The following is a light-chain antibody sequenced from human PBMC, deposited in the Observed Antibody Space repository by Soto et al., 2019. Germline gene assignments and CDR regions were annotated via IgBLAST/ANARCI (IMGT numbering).Light chain of an antibody. V-gene: IGKV3-20*01. J-gene: IGKJ4*01. CDR1: QSVKSNY. CDR2: LTY. Sequence: EIVLTQSPGTLSLSPGERATLSCRASQSVKSNYLAWYQQKPGQPPTLLIHLTYTRATGIPDRTSGSGSGTDFTLTITRLELDDFAVYYCQQYGDSLSFGGGTTVEIK. CDR3: QQYGDSLS.